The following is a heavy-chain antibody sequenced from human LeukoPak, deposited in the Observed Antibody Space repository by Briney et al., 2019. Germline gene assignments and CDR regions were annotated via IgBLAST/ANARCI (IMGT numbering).Heavy chain of an antibody. CDR3: ARDRYCSGGSCYSGRAY. Sequence: GASVKVSFKASGYTLTSYGISWVRQAPGQGLEWMGWISAYNGNTNYAQKLQGRVTMTTDTSTSTAYMELRSLRSDDTAVYYCARDRYCSGGSCYSGRAYWGQGTLVTVSS. D-gene: IGHD2-15*01. V-gene: IGHV1-18*01. J-gene: IGHJ4*02. CDR2: ISAYNGNT. CDR1: GYTLTSYG.